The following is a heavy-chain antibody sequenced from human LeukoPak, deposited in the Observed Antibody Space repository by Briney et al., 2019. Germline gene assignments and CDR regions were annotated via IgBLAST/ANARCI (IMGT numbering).Heavy chain of an antibody. CDR1: GGSFSGYY. CDR3: ARARSSGWSHYYYGMDV. J-gene: IGHJ6*02. D-gene: IGHD6-19*01. Sequence: SETLSLTCAVYGGSFSGYYWSWIRQPLGKGLEWIGEINHSGSTNYNPSLKSRVTISVDTSKNQFSLKLSSVTAADTAVYYCARARSSGWSHYYYGMDVWGQGTTVTVSS. CDR2: INHSGST. V-gene: IGHV4-34*01.